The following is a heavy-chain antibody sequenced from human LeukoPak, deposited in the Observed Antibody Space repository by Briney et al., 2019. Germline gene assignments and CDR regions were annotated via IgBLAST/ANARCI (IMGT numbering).Heavy chain of an antibody. D-gene: IGHD3-10*01. CDR2: ISYDGSNK. V-gene: IGHV3-30*18. Sequence: GGSLRLSCAASGFTFSSYGMHWVRQAPGKGLEWVAVISYDGSNKYYADSVKGRFTISRDNSKNTLYLQMNSLRAEDTAVYYCAKGDSITMVRGRMDAWGKGTTVTVSS. CDR1: GFTFSSYG. CDR3: AKGDSITMVRGRMDA. J-gene: IGHJ6*04.